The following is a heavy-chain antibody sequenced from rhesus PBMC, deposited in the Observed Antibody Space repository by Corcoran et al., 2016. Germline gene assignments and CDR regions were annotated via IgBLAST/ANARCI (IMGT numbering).Heavy chain of an antibody. CDR2: INNGGGNT. J-gene: IGHJ4*01. Sequence: EVQLVESGGGLAKPGGSLRLSCAASGVTFSSYWMNWGCQAPGKGLEWVSGINNGGGNTYYADAVKGRFTISRDNSKNTRSLQMNSLRAEDTAVYYCAKAPGGYSYTFDYWGQGVLVTVSS. V-gene: IGHV3S25*01. CDR1: GVTFSSYW. D-gene: IGHD5-12*01. CDR3: AKAPGGYSYTFDY.